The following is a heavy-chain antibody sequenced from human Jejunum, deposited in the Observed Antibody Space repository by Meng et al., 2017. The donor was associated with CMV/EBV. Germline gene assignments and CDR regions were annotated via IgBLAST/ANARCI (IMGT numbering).Heavy chain of an antibody. J-gene: IGHJ4*02. D-gene: IGHD3-22*01. Sequence: CAASGFTSSKYDMHWVRQAPGKGLEWVAFISSDGSSTWHANPVKGRFTVSRDDSRNTLYLEMNSLRVEDSAVYYCARDTWEISGYDVHWGRGTLVTVSS. V-gene: IGHV3-30-3*01. CDR3: ARDTWEISGYDVH. CDR1: GFTSSKYD. CDR2: ISSDGSST.